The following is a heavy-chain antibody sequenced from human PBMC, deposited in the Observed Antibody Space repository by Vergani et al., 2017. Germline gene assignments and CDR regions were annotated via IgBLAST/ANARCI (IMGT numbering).Heavy chain of an antibody. CDR1: GYSFTSYW. Sequence: EVQLVQSGAEVKKPGESLKISCKGSGYSFTSYWIGWVRQMPGKGLEWMGIIYPGDSDTRYSPSFQGQVTISADKSISTAYLQWRSLKASDTAMYYCARHRSIAVAGFNWFDPWGQGTLVTVSS. J-gene: IGHJ5*02. V-gene: IGHV5-51*01. CDR3: ARHRSIAVAGFNWFDP. CDR2: IYPGDSDT. D-gene: IGHD6-19*01.